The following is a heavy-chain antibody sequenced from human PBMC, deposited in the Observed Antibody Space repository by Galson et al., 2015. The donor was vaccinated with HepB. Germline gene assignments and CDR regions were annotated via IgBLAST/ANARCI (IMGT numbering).Heavy chain of an antibody. D-gene: IGHD3-10*01. J-gene: IGHJ4*02. V-gene: IGHV3-23*01. CDR1: GFTFSNYA. CDR2: IRGSGGTT. Sequence: ALRPFCAAAGFTFSNYAMSWVRQAPGKGLEGVSGIRGSGGTTYYADSVEGRFTISRDNSKNTLYLQMNSLRAEDTAVYYCSKSLESRYYGSGSYYNPTQGLGYFDYWGQGTLVTVSS. CDR3: SKSLESRYYGSGSYYNPTQGLGYFDY.